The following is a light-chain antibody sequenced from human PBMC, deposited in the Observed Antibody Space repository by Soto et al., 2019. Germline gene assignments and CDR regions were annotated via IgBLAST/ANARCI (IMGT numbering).Light chain of an antibody. V-gene: IGKV3D-20*02. CDR2: GAS. CDR1: QSVSSSY. J-gene: IGKJ1*01. CDR3: QQRSNWPWT. Sequence: EIVLTQSPVTLSLSPGERATLSCRASQSVSSSYLAWYQQKPGQAPRLLIHGASNRATGIPARFSGSGSGTDFTLTISSLEPEDFAVYYCQQRSNWPWTFGQGTKVDIK.